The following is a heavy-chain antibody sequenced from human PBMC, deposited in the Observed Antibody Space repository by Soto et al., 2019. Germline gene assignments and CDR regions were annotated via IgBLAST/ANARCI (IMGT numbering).Heavy chain of an antibody. Sequence: GSLRLSCAVYGGSFSGYYWSWIRQPPGKGLEWIGEINHSGSTNYNPSLKSRVTISVDTSKNQFSLKLSSVTAADTAVYYCARRGGGSGSYFFVVGHYMDVWGKGTTVTVSS. CDR2: INHSGST. CDR1: GGSFSGYY. V-gene: IGHV4-34*01. CDR3: ARRGGGSGSYFFVVGHYMDV. D-gene: IGHD3-10*01. J-gene: IGHJ6*03.